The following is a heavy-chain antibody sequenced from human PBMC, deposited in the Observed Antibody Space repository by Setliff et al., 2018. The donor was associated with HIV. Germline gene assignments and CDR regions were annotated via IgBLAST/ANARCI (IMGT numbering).Heavy chain of an antibody. CDR2: IYYTGTT. Sequence: LSLTCTVSGGSISTSNWWGWIRQTPGKGLEWIGYIYYTGTTYYNPSLQSRVTLSVDTSKNQFSLKLSSVTAADTAFYYCAKPYYDISGYYFYYFDYWGQGTLVTVSS. CDR3: AKPYYDISGYYFYYFDY. V-gene: IGHV4-28*01. CDR1: GGSISTSNW. D-gene: IGHD3-22*01. J-gene: IGHJ4*02.